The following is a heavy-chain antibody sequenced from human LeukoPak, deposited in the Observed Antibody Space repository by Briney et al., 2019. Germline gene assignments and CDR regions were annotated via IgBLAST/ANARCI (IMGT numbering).Heavy chain of an antibody. CDR3: AKDRSYHYHSSGYPSGSIRYYFDY. CDR2: ISYDGSNK. Sequence: PGGSLRLSCAASGFSFRSYAIHWVRQAPGEGLEWVAVISYDGSNKYYADSVKGRFTISRDNSKNTLYLQMNSLTAEDTAVYYCAKDRSYHYHSSGYPSGSIRYYFDYWGQGTLVTVSS. V-gene: IGHV3-30*04. D-gene: IGHD3-22*01. J-gene: IGHJ4*02. CDR1: GFSFRSYA.